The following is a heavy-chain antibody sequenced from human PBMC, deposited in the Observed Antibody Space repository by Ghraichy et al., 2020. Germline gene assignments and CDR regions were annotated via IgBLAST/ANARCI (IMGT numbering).Heavy chain of an antibody. J-gene: IGHJ6*02. Sequence: GESLNISCVGSGFTISSYSMNWVRQSPGKGLEWVSYITSSGRTIFYADSVKGRFTISRDNAQNSLYLQMNSLRDEDTTVYYCARGSTVVRFFYYDGMDVWGQGTTVTVSS. CDR1: GFTISSYS. D-gene: IGHD4-23*01. CDR2: ITSSGRTI. V-gene: IGHV3-48*02. CDR3: ARGSTVVRFFYYDGMDV.